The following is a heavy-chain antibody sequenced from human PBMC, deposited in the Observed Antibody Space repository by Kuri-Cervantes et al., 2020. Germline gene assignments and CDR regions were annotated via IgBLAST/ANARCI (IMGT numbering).Heavy chain of an antibody. CDR1: GYTFTSYC. J-gene: IGHJ6*02. D-gene: IGHD3-22*01. CDR2: ISAYNGNT. CDR3: ARVRVYDSSGYYYSRDYYYYGMDV. Sequence: ASVKVSCKASGYTFTSYCISWVRQAPGQGLEWMGWISAYNGNTNYAQKLQGRVTMTTETSTSTAYMELRSLRSDDTAVYYCARVRVYDSSGYYYSRDYYYYGMDVWGQGNTVTVSS. V-gene: IGHV1-18*01.